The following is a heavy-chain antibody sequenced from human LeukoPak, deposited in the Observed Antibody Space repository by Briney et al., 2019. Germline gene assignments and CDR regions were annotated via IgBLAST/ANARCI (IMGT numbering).Heavy chain of an antibody. CDR1: GFTFSSYS. V-gene: IGHV3-21*06. D-gene: IGHD4/OR15-4a*01. CDR2: IRSGSSYI. J-gene: IGHJ3*01. CDR3: ARAVRTTTGDAFDV. Sequence: GGSLRLSCVASGFTFSSYSMNWVRQAPGKGLEWVSSIRSGSSYIYYADYADSVKGRFSISRDNAKNSLYLQMNSLRVEDTAVYYCARAVRTTTGDAFDVWGRGTMVTVSS.